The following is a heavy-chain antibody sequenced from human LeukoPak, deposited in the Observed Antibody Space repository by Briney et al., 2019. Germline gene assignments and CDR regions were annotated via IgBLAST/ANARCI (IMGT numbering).Heavy chain of an antibody. CDR1: GFTFSSYE. CDR2: ISSSGSTI. Sequence: PGGSLRLSCAASGFTFSSYEMNWVRQAPGKGLEWVSYISSSGSTIYCADSVKGRFTISRDNAKNSLYLQMNSLRAEDTAVYYCAREGGYSGYDFDYWGQGTLVTVSS. D-gene: IGHD5-12*01. V-gene: IGHV3-48*03. CDR3: AREGGYSGYDFDY. J-gene: IGHJ4*02.